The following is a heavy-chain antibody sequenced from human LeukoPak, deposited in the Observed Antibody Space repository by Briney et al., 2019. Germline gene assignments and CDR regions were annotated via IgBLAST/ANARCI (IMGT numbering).Heavy chain of an antibody. CDR2: IYSGGST. D-gene: IGHD5-24*01. V-gene: IGHV3-53*05. Sequence: GGSLRLSCAASGFTVRSNYMSWVRQAPGKGLEWVSVIYSGGSTYYADSVKGRFTISRDNFKGTLDLQLNSLRVEDTAVYYCAKGGYSSLMDVWGKGTTVTVSS. J-gene: IGHJ6*03. CDR1: GFTVRSNY. CDR3: AKGGYSSLMDV.